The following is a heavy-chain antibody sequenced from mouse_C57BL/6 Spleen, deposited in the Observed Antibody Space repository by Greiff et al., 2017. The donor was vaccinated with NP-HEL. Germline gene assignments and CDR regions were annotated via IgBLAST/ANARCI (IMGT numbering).Heavy chain of an antibody. CDR3: AGDYDDYYDY. Sequence: DVKLVESGGDLVKPGGSLKLTCAASGFTFSSYGLSWVRQTPDKRLEWVATISSGGSYIYYPDSVKGRFTISRDHAKNTLYLQMRSLKSEDTAMYYCAGDYDDYYDYWGQGTTLTVAS. V-gene: IGHV5-6*02. CDR1: GFTFSSYG. J-gene: IGHJ2*01. CDR2: ISSGGSYI. D-gene: IGHD2-4*01.